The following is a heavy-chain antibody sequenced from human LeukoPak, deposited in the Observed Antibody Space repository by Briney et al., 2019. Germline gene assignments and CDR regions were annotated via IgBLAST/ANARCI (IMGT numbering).Heavy chain of an antibody. Sequence: PSETLSLTCVVSGDSVSSPNWWSWVRQSPEQGLEWIGEIFHSGSSNYNPSFKSRLSLSVDKSKNELSLRLVSVTAADTAVYYCARDQRNWGEFDTWGQGTLVIVSS. J-gene: IGHJ5*02. CDR1: GDSVSSPNW. D-gene: IGHD7-27*01. V-gene: IGHV4-4*02. CDR3: ARDQRNWGEFDT. CDR2: IFHSGSS.